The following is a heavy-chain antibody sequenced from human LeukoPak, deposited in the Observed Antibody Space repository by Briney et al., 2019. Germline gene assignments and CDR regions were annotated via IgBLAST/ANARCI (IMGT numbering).Heavy chain of an antibody. CDR2: IYTSGST. CDR3: ARGFAYYDILTGYYLRDYYYYYMDV. V-gene: IGHV4-4*07. J-gene: IGHJ6*03. CDR1: GGSISSYY. Sequence: SETLSLTCTVSGGSISSYYWSWIRQPAGKGLEWIGRIYTSGSTNYNPSLKSRVTMSVDTSKNQFSLKLSSVTAADTAVYYCARGFAYYDILTGYYLRDYYYYYMDVWGKGTTVTISS. D-gene: IGHD3-9*01.